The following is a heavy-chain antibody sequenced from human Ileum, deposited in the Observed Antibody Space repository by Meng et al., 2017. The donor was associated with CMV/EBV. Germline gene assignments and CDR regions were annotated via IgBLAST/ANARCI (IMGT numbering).Heavy chain of an antibody. J-gene: IGHJ5*02. CDR1: GGSISSGNYY. V-gene: IGHV4-61*02. CDR3: ARESYYYDSSGYVAS. CDR2: IFRSGTT. D-gene: IGHD3-22*01. Sequence: SGGSISSGNYYWSWIRQPAGKGLEWIGRIFRSGTTNYNPSLKSRVTISVDTYENQFSLTLSSVIAADTATYYCARESYYYDSSGYVASWGQGALVTVSS.